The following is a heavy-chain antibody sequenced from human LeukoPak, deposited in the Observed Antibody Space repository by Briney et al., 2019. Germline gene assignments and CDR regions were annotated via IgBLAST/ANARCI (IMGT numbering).Heavy chain of an antibody. CDR3: AKDRRWAAMVRYFDY. V-gene: IGHV3-23*01. J-gene: IGHJ4*02. Sequence: GGSLSLSCAASGFTFSSYAMSWVRQAPGKGLEWVSAISGSGGSTYYADSVQGRFTISRDNSKNTLYLQMNSLRAEDTAVYYCAKDRRWAAMVRYFDYWGQGTLVTVSS. D-gene: IGHD5-18*01. CDR1: GFTFSSYA. CDR2: ISGSGGST.